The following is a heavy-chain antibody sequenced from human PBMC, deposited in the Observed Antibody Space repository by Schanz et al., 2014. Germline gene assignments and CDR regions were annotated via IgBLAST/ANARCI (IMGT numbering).Heavy chain of an antibody. V-gene: IGHV1-2*06. J-gene: IGHJ5*02. CDR1: GYTFTGYY. CDR2: ISPNSGDT. CDR3: AREGTIIRGLTGWFDP. D-gene: IGHD3-10*01. Sequence: QVLLVQSGAEVKQPGASVKVSCKASGYTFTGYYLHWVRQAPGQGLEWMGRISPNSGDTHSAQKFQGRVTMTWDRSISAANMELSRLRSDDTAVYYCAREGTIIRGLTGWFDPWGQGTLVTVSS.